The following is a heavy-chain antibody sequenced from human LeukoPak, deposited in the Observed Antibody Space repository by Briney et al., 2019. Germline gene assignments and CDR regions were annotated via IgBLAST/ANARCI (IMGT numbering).Heavy chain of an antibody. CDR1: GFTFSSYE. CDR3: AREYSSSWSHAFDI. V-gene: IGHV3-48*03. Sequence: GGSLRLSCAASGFTFSSYEMNWVRQAPGKGLEWVSYISSSGSTIYYADSVKGRFTISRDNAKNSLYLQMNSLRAEDTAVYYCAREYSSSWSHAFDIWGQGTMVTVSS. D-gene: IGHD6-13*01. CDR2: ISSSGSTI. J-gene: IGHJ3*02.